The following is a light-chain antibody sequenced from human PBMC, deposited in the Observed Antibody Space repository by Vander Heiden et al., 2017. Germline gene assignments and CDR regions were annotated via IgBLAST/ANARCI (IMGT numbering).Light chain of an antibody. J-gene: IGLJ2*01. CDR2: DNN. CDR3: GTWDSSLSAGP. Sequence: QSVLTQPPSVSAAPGQKVTISCSGSSSNIGNNYVSWYQQLPGTAPKLLIHDNNKRPSGITDRFSGSKSGTSATLGITGLQTGDEADYYCGTWDSSLSAGPFGGGTKLTVL. CDR1: SSNIGNNY. V-gene: IGLV1-51*01.